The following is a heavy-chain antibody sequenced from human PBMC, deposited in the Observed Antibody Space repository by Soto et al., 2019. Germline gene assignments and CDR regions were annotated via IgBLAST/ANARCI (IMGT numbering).Heavy chain of an antibody. Sequence: EVQLLESGGGLVQPGGSLTLSCAASGFIFANYAVTWVRQAPGKGLEWVSSISNSGVPYYADSVKGRFTISRDNSKNTLFLQLNSLRVDDTAVFYCAKKRGATVSWFFDIWGRGTLVTGSS. V-gene: IGHV3-23*01. CDR2: ISNSGVP. D-gene: IGHD1-26*01. CDR1: GFIFANYA. J-gene: IGHJ2*01. CDR3: AKKRGATVSWFFDI.